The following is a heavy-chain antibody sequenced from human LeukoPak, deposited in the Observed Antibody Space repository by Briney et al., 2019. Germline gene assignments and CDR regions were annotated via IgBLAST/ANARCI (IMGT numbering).Heavy chain of an antibody. Sequence: GGSLRLSCAASGFTFSSYGMHWVRQAPGEGLEWVAVISYDGSNKYYADSVKGRFIISRDNSKNTLYLQMSSLRAEDTAVYYCAKRGPSDYFYGMDVWGQGTTVTVSS. V-gene: IGHV3-30*18. J-gene: IGHJ6*02. D-gene: IGHD2-2*01. CDR3: AKRGPSDYFYGMDV. CDR2: ISYDGSNK. CDR1: GFTFSSYG.